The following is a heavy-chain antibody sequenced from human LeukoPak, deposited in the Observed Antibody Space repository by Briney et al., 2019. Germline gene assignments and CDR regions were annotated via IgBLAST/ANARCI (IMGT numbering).Heavy chain of an antibody. CDR2: IYTSGST. D-gene: IGHD3-22*01. V-gene: IGHV4-4*07. J-gene: IGHJ4*02. Sequence: SETLSLTCTVSGGSISSYYWSWIRQPAGKGLEWIGRIYTSGSTNYNPSLKSRVTMSADTSKNQFSLKLSSVTAADTAVYYCARDTDSSGYYYPFAYWGQGTLVTVSS. CDR1: GGSISSYY. CDR3: ARDTDSSGYYYPFAY.